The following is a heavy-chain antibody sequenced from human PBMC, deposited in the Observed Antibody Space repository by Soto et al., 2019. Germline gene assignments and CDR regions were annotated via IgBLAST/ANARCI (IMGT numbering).Heavy chain of an antibody. D-gene: IGHD6-19*01. J-gene: IGHJ4*02. CDR3: AKADGEQWLIPHLDN. CDR2: ISCCGGST. V-gene: IGHV3-23*01. CDR1: GFNFKKFA. Sequence: LRLSCEASGFNFKKFAMGWVRQAPGEGLEWVSGISCCGGSTSYADSVKGRFSLARDDSKNTLSLQLNSLRVEDTARYYCAKADGEQWLIPHLDNWGQGTLVTVSS.